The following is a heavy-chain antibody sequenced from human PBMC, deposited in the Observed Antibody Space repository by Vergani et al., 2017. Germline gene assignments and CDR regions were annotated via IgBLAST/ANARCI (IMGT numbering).Heavy chain of an antibody. V-gene: IGHV3-30*02. CDR2: TRYDGIVE. Sequence: QVQLVESGGGVVQPGGSLRLSCAASGFTFTNYGMHWVRQAPGKGLEWVAFTRYDGIVEYYGDSVRGRFTISRDNSKNTLYRQMNSLRVEDTGVYYCARARCIETCYMANWLDSWGQGTLVTVSS. CDR3: ARARCIETCYMANWLDS. J-gene: IGHJ5*01. CDR1: GFTFTNYG. D-gene: IGHD5-24*01.